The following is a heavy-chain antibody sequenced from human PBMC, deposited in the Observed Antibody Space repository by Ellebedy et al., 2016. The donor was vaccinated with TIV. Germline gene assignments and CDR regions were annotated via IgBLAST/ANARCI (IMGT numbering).Heavy chain of an antibody. D-gene: IGHD5-24*01. CDR1: GGSITGYY. CDR2: VFHNGRS. CDR3: AGVRDGRRPFDY. V-gene: IGHV4-59*01. Sequence: SETLSLTCSVSGGSITGYYWNWIRQSPGKGLEWIGFVFHNGRSKYNPSLESRLTLSVDTSKDQFSLRLSSVAAADTALYYCAGVRDGRRPFDYWGQGALVTVS. J-gene: IGHJ4*02.